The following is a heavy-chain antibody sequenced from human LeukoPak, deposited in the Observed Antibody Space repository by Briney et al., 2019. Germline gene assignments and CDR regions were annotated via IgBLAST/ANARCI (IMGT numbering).Heavy chain of an antibody. D-gene: IGHD3-16*01. J-gene: IGHJ3*02. CDR2: ISWNSGSI. CDR3: AKALTDSVHEGAFDI. Sequence: PGRSLRLSCAASGFTFDDYAMHWVRQAPGKGLEWVSGISWNSGSIGYADSVKGRFTISRDNAKNSLYLQMNSLRAEDIALYYCAKALTDSVHEGAFDIWGQGTMVTVSS. V-gene: IGHV3-9*03. CDR1: GFTFDDYA.